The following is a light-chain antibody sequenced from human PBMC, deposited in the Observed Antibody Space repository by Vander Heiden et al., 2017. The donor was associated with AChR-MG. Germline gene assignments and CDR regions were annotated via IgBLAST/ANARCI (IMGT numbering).Light chain of an antibody. CDR1: SSDVGGYNY. CDR3: SSYTGSSTGV. V-gene: IGLV2-14*01. CDR2: EVS. J-gene: IGLJ3*02. Sequence: QSALTQPASVSGSPGQAITISCTGASSDVGGYNYVSWYQQHPGKAQKLMIYEVSQRPTGVSNRLAGAKSGNTASLTISGLQAEDEAHYYCSSYTGSSTGVFGGGTKLTVL.